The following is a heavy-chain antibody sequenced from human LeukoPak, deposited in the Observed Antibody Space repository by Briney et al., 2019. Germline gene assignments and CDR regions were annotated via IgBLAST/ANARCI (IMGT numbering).Heavy chain of an antibody. CDR2: INGDGSST. CDR1: GFTFSSYW. D-gene: IGHD6-19*01. J-gene: IGHJ4*02. V-gene: IGHV3-74*01. Sequence: GGSLRLSCAASGFTFSSYWMHWVRQTPGKGLVWVSRINGDGSSTSYADSVKGRFTISRDNAKNSLYLHMNSLRAEDTAVYYCARHGSGWYMNDYWGQGTLVTVSS. CDR3: ARHGSGWYMNDY.